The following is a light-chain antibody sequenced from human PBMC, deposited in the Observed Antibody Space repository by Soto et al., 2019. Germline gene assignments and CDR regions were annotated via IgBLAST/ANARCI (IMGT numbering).Light chain of an antibody. Sequence: QSVLTQPASVSGSPGQSITISCTGTSSDIGLYDYVSWFQQHPGNAPKLIIYDVKNRPSGVSDRFSGSRSGNTASLTISGLQAADEADYYCNSYSSTSTSVLGTGTKVTVL. CDR3: NSYSSTSTSV. V-gene: IGLV2-14*03. CDR1: SSDIGLYDY. J-gene: IGLJ1*01. CDR2: DVK.